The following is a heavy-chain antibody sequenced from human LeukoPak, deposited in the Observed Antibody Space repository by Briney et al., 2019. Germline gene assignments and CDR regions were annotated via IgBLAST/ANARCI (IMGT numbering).Heavy chain of an antibody. J-gene: IGHJ6*03. Sequence: SETLSLTCTVSGGSISSHYWSWIRQPPGKGLEWIGYIYYSGSTNYNPSPKSRVTISVDTSKNQFSLKLSSVTAADTAVYYCARGVDDFWSGYYYYYYYYMDVWGKGTTVTVSS. CDR1: GGSISSHY. CDR2: IYYSGST. CDR3: ARGVDDFWSGYYYYYYYYMDV. D-gene: IGHD3-3*01. V-gene: IGHV4-59*11.